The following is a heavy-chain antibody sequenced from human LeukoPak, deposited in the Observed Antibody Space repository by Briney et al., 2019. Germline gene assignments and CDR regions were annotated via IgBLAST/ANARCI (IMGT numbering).Heavy chain of an antibody. J-gene: IGHJ5*01. V-gene: IGHV3-23*01. CDR1: GFTLNNSA. CDR2: ITGSGYNT. Sequence: GGSLRLSRAASGFTLNNSAMRWVRQAPGKGLEWVAVITGSGYNTNYADSVKRRFIISRDNSKNTVYLYVNNVRADDTAVYYCAKDPSGVDPWGQGTLVTVSS. CDR3: AKDPSGVDP.